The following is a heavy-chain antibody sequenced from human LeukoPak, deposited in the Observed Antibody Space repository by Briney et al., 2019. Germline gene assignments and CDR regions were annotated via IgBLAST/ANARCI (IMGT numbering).Heavy chain of an antibody. J-gene: IGHJ5*02. CDR1: GYSISSGSYY. V-gene: IGHV4-61*02. CDR3: ARGRRGAAAYPA. Sequence: PSETLSLTCTVSGYSISSGSYYWSWIRQPAGKGLEWIGRIYTSGSTNYNPSLKSRVTISVDTSKNQFSLKLSSVTAADTAVYYCARGRRGAAAYPAWGQGTLVTVSS. CDR2: IYTSGST. D-gene: IGHD6-13*01.